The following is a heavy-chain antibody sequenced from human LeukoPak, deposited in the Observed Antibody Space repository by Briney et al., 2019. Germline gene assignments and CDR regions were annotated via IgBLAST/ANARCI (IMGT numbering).Heavy chain of an antibody. J-gene: IGHJ4*02. V-gene: IGHV1-8*03. CDR3: ARARRDGYNLAN. D-gene: IGHD5-24*01. CDR1: GYTFTSYD. CDR2: MNPNSGNT. Sequence: ASVKVSCKASGYTFTSYDINWVRQATGQGLEWMGWMNPNSGNTGYAQKFQGRVTITRNTPISTAYMELSSLRSEDAAVYYCARARRDGYNLANWGQGTLVTVSS.